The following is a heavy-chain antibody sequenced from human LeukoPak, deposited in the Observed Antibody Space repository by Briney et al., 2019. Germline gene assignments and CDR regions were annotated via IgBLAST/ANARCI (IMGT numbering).Heavy chain of an antibody. D-gene: IGHD3-9*01. J-gene: IGHJ3*02. Sequence: GGSLRLSCAASGFTFSSYAMSWVRQAPGKGLEWVSAISGSGGSTYYADSVKGRFTISRDNSKNTLYLQMNSLRAEDTAVYYCVRKRNYDILTGLNPGSYAFDIWGQGTMVTVSS. CDR2: ISGSGGST. CDR1: GFTFSSYA. CDR3: VRKRNYDILTGLNPGSYAFDI. V-gene: IGHV3-23*01.